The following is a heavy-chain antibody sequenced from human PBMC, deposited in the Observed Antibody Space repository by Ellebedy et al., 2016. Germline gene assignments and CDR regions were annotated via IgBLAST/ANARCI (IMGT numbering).Heavy chain of an antibody. V-gene: IGHV4-34*01. CDR2: INHSGST. CDR3: ARGGRWLQSDY. CDR1: GGSFSGYY. Sequence: SETLSLTXAVYGGSFSGYYWSWIRQPPGKGLEWIGEINHSGSTNYNPSLKSRVTISVDTSKNQFSLKLSSVTAADTAVYYCARGGRWLQSDYWGQGTLVTVSS. J-gene: IGHJ4*02. D-gene: IGHD5-24*01.